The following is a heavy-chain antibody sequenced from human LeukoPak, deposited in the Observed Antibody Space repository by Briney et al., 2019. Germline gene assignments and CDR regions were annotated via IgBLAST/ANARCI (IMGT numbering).Heavy chain of an antibody. CDR2: INWSGGST. Sequence: GGSLRLSCTASGFAFDAHGMSWVRQVPGEGLEWVSGINWSGGSTGYADPLRGRFTISRDSAKNSLYLQMDSLRAEDTALYYCARAPITSPFYFDYWSQGTLVTVSS. V-gene: IGHV3-20*04. D-gene: IGHD2-2*01. J-gene: IGHJ4*02. CDR3: ARAPITSPFYFDY. CDR1: GFAFDAHG.